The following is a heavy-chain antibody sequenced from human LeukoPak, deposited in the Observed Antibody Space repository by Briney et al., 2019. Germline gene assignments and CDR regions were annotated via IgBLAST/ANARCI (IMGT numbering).Heavy chain of an antibody. CDR2: ISYDESNK. D-gene: IGHD3-22*01. J-gene: IGHJ4*02. Sequence: QPGGSLRLSCAASGFTFSSYAMHWVRQAPGKGLEWVAVISYDESNKYYADSVQGRFTISRDNSKNTLYLQMSSLRAEDTAVYYCAKDLSQYDSSGYRYFDYWGQGSPVTVSS. CDR3: AKDLSQYDSSGYRYFDY. V-gene: IGHV3-30-3*01. CDR1: GFTFSSYA.